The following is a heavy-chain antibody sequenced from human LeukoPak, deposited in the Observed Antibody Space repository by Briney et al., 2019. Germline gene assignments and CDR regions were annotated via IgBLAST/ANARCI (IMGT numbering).Heavy chain of an antibody. CDR2: INPNSGGT. CDR3: ARGQLVQEPYFDY. CDR1: GYTFTGYY. J-gene: IGHJ4*02. Sequence: ASVKVSCKASGYTFTGYYMHWVRQAPGQGLEWMGWINPNSGGTNYAQKFQGRVIMTRDTSISTAYMELSRLRSDDTAVYYCARGQLVQEPYFDYWGQGTLVTVSS. V-gene: IGHV1-2*02. D-gene: IGHD1-1*01.